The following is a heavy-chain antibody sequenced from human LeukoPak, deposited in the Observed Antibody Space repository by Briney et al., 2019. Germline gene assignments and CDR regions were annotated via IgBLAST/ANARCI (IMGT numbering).Heavy chain of an antibody. D-gene: IGHD5-12*01. CDR3: ITDIGYSG. CDR1: GFSFINAW. J-gene: IGHJ4*02. V-gene: IGHV3-15*01. CDR2: IKSKTDGGTT. Sequence: PGGSLRLSCAASGFSFINAWMNWVRQSPGKGQKWVGRIKSKTDGGTTDYAAPVKGRFTISRDDPKSTLYLQMNSLKTEDTAVYYCITDIGYSGWGQGTLVTVSS.